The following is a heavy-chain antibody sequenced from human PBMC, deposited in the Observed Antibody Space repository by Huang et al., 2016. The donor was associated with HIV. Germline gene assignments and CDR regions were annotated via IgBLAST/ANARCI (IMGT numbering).Heavy chain of an antibody. CDR1: DESFNGYY. V-gene: IGHV4-34*01. CDR2: INNGKNT. D-gene: IGHD6-19*01. J-gene: IGHJ4*02. CDR3: ARGRKWLQLRGAYYLYS. Sequence: QVQLQQWGAGLLKPSETLSLTCAVYDESFNGYYWTWIRQPPGKGLAWIAEINNGKNTNYNPSLESRLTLSVDASKKQFSLRLKSVNAADTAVYFCARGRKWLQLRGAYYLYSWGQGTQVSVSP.